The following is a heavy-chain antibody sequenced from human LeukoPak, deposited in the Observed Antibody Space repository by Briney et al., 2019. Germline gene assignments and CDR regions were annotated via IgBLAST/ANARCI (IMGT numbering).Heavy chain of an antibody. CDR2: MNPNSGNT. CDR3: ARAVDTAMVTPLDY. J-gene: IGHJ4*02. Sequence: ASVKVSCKASEYTFTSYDINWVRQATGQGLEWMGWMNPNSGNTGYAQKFQGRVTMTRNTSISTAYMELSSLRSEDTAVYYCARAVDTAMVTPLDYWGQGTLVTVSS. V-gene: IGHV1-8*01. D-gene: IGHD5-18*01. CDR1: EYTFTSYD.